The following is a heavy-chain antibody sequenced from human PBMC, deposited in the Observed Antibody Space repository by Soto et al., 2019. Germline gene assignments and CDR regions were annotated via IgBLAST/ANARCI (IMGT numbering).Heavy chain of an antibody. CDR2: IYYSRST. D-gene: IGHD6-13*01. CDR3: ARRERAAGTDWWFDP. V-gene: IGHV4-39*01. Sequence: SETLSLTCTVSGGSISSSSFHWGWIRQPPGKGLEWIGSIYYSRSTYYSPSLKSRVTISVDTSKNQFSLKLSSVTAADTAVYYCARRERAAGTDWWFDPWGQGTLITVSS. J-gene: IGHJ5*02. CDR1: GGSISSSSFH.